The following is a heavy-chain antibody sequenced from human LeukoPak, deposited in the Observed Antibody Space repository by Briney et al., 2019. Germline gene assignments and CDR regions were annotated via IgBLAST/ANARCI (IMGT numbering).Heavy chain of an antibody. CDR2: INSDGSST. J-gene: IGHJ6*02. Sequence: GSLRLSCAASGFAFSRTWMYWVRQAPEKGLVWVSRINSDGSSTTYADSVKGRFTISRDNAKNTAYLQMNSLRGEDTAVYFCARDWHYAMDVWGQGTTVTVSS. CDR1: GFAFSRTW. V-gene: IGHV3-74*01. CDR3: ARDWHYAMDV.